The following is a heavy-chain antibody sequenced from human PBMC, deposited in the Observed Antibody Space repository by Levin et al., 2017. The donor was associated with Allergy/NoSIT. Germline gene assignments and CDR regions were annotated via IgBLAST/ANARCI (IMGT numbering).Heavy chain of an antibody. V-gene: IGHV1-69*13. Sequence: ASVKVSCKVSGGTFRSYGISWVRQAPGQGLEWMGGIIPMFGTTNYAQRLEDRVSITADESTSTAYMELTRLRSDDTAVYYCATTTGSPLGYYYAMDVWGQGTTVTVSS. D-gene: IGHD3-10*01. CDR2: IIPMFGTT. J-gene: IGHJ6*02. CDR1: GGTFRSYG. CDR3: ATTTGSPLGYYYAMDV.